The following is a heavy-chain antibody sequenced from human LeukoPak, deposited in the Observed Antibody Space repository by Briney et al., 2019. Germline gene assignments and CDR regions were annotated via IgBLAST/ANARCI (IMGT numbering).Heavy chain of an antibody. V-gene: IGHV4-4*07. Sequence: SETLSLTCTVSGGSISSYYWSWIRQPAGKGLEWIGRIHSSGSSNYSPSLKSRVAMSLDTSKNQFSLELSSVTAADTAVYYCAREAVHYGSGSLDYWGQGTLVTVSS. J-gene: IGHJ4*02. CDR3: AREAVHYGSGSLDY. CDR1: GGSISSYY. D-gene: IGHD3-10*01. CDR2: IHSSGSS.